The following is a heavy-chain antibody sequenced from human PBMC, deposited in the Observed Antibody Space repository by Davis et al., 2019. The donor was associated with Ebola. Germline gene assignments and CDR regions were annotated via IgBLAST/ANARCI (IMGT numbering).Heavy chain of an antibody. V-gene: IGHV3-30*04. CDR3: ARVPIFGVDMSPYYYYGMDV. CDR2: ISHDVRNK. J-gene: IGHJ6*04. CDR1: GFTFSSYA. Sequence: GESLKISCAASGFTFSSYAMHWVRQAPGKGLEWVALISHDVRNKFYADSVKGRFTISRDNAKNSLYLQMNSLRDEDTAVYYCARVPIFGVDMSPYYYYGMDVWGKGTTVTVSS. D-gene: IGHD3-3*01.